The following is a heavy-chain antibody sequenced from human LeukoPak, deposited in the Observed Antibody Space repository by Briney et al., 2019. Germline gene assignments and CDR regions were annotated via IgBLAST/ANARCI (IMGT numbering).Heavy chain of an antibody. CDR3: ARDWGQDVLPRYFDR. D-gene: IGHD3-16*01. Sequence: GGSLRLSCAASGFTFSSNYMSWVRQAPGKGLEWVSGLYSGGGTYYADSVEGRFDISRSNSKNTLFLQMNRLRTEDTAVDYCARDWGQDVLPRYFDRGGQGDLVTVSS. CDR1: GFTFSSNY. V-gene: IGHV3-66*01. CDR2: LYSGGGT. J-gene: IGHJ4*02.